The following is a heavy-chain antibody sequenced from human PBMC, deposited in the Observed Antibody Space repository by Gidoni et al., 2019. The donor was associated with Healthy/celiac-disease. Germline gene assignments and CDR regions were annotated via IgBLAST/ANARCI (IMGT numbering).Heavy chain of an antibody. D-gene: IGHD3-16*01. Sequence: QVTLRESGPALVKPTQTLTLTCTFSGFSLSTSGMCVSWIRQPPGKALEWLALIDWDDDKYYSTSLKTRLTISKDTSKNQVVLTMTNMDPVDTATYYCARIRDYPNSLLYYYYGMDVWGQGTTVTVSS. CDR3: ARIRDYPNSLLYYYYGMDV. V-gene: IGHV2-70*01. CDR2: IDWDDDK. J-gene: IGHJ6*02. CDR1: GFSLSTSGMC.